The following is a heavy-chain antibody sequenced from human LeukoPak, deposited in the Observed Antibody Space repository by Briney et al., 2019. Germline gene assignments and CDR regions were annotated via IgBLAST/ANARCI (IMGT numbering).Heavy chain of an antibody. CDR1: GGSISSYY. CDR2: IYYSGST. V-gene: IGHV4-59*01. CDR3: ASLLLWFGDDAFDI. Sequence: PSETLSLTCTVSGGSISSYYWSWIRQPPGKGLEWLGYIYYSGSTNYNPSLKSRVTISVDMSKNQFSLKLSSVTAADTAVYYCASLLLWFGDDAFDIWGQGTMVTVSS. J-gene: IGHJ3*02. D-gene: IGHD3-10*01.